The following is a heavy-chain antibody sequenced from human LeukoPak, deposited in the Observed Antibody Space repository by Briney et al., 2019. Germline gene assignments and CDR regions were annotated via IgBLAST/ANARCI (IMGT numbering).Heavy chain of an antibody. CDR1: GGSLSRYY. J-gene: IGHJ4*03. Sequence: SETLSLTCAVYGGSLSRYYWSWIRQSPGKGLEWIAEIDHRGDTNYNPSVKSRVTISVDTSKNQFSLKVRSLSAADTAVYYCARGATISETGYFDFWGQGTPVTVSS. CDR3: ARGATISETGYFDF. D-gene: IGHD5-24*01. V-gene: IGHV4-34*01. CDR2: IDHRGDT.